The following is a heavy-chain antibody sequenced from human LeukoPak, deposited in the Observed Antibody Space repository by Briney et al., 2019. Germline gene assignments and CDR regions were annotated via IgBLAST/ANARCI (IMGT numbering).Heavy chain of an antibody. CDR1: GYSLTSYW. CDR2: IYPGDSDT. CDR3: ARRATSPYYGMDV. V-gene: IGHV5-51*01. Sequence: GESPKISCKGSGYSLTSYWIGWVRQMPGKGLEWMGIIYPGDSDTRYSPSFQGQVTISADKSISTAYLQWSSLKASDTAMYYCARRATSPYYGMDVWGQGTTVTVSS. J-gene: IGHJ6*02.